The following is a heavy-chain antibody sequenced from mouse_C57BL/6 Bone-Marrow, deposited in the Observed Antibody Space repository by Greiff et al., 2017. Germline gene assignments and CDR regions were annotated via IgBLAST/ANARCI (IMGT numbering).Heavy chain of an antibody. CDR2: ISSGGSYT. CDR3: ARDDWYFDV. Sequence: EVKLVESGGDLVKPGGSLKLSCAASGFTFSSYGMSWVRQTPDKRLEWVATISSGGSYTYYPDSVKGRFTISRDTAKNTLYLQMSSLKSEDTAMYYCARDDWYFDVWGTGTTVTVSS. CDR1: GFTFSSYG. J-gene: IGHJ1*03. V-gene: IGHV5-6*01.